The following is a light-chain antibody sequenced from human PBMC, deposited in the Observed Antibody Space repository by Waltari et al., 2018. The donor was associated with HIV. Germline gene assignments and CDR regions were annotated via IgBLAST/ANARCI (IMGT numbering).Light chain of an antibody. J-gene: IGKJ5*01. Sequence: DIQLTQYTSSLSASVGASVTITCRASQDISTWLAWYQQKPGKAPRLLIYAASTLQSGVPSRFRGSGSATDFTLTINSAQPEDFATYYCQQADSFPVTFGQGTRLDFK. CDR2: AAS. CDR3: QQADSFPVT. V-gene: IGKV1-12*01. CDR1: QDISTW.